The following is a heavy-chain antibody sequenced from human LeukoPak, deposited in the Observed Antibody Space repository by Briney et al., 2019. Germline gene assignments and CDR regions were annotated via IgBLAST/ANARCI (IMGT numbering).Heavy chain of an antibody. J-gene: IGHJ6*02. V-gene: IGHV4-34*01. Sequence: ASETLPLTCAVYGGSFSGYYWSWIRQPPGKGLEWIGEINHSGSTNYNPSLKSRVTISVDTSKNQFSLKLSSVTAADTAVYYCARGRGLGVVPAYYYYGMDVWGQGTTVTVSS. CDR1: GGSFSGYY. D-gene: IGHD2-2*01. CDR2: INHSGST. CDR3: ARGRGLGVVPAYYYYGMDV.